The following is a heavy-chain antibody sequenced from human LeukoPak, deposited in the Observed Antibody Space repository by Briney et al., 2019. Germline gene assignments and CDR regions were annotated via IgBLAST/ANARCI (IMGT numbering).Heavy chain of an antibody. CDR3: AREIIVVTAIPAVAYYYYGMDV. Sequence: ASVKVTGKPSGYTFTGYYMHRVRQAPGQGLEWMGWINPNSGGTNYAQKFQGRVTMTRDTSISTAYMELSRLRSDDTAVYYCAREIIVVTAIPAVAYYYYGMDVWGHGSTVTVSS. CDR2: INPNSGGT. J-gene: IGHJ6*02. D-gene: IGHD2-21*02. V-gene: IGHV1-2*02. CDR1: GYTFTGYY.